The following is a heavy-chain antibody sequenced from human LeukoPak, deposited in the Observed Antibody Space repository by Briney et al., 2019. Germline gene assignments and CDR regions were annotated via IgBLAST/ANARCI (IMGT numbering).Heavy chain of an antibody. V-gene: IGHV4-59*01. D-gene: IGHD3-10*01. CDR3: ARVYYGRTYDYWYFDL. Sequence: SETLSLTCTVSGGSISGYYWSWIRQPPGKGLEWIGYIFYSGSTNYNPSLKSRATISVDTSKNQFSLKLSSVTAADTAVYFCARVYYGRTYDYWYFDLWGRGTLVTVSS. J-gene: IGHJ2*01. CDR2: IFYSGST. CDR1: GGSISGYY.